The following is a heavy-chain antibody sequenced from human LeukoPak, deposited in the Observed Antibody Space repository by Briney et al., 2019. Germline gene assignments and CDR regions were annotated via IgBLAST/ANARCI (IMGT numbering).Heavy chain of an antibody. CDR3: ARGHCSSTSCYADYYYYGMDV. CDR1: GYTFSIYN. CDR2: INPSGGT. V-gene: IGHV1-46*01. J-gene: IGHJ6*02. Sequence: ASVKVSCKASGYTFSIYNMHWVRQAPGQGLEWMGIINPSGGTSYAQKLQGRITMTRDTSTSTLYMELRSLRSDDTAVYYCARGHCSSTSCYADYYYYGMDVWGQGTTVTVSS. D-gene: IGHD2-2*01.